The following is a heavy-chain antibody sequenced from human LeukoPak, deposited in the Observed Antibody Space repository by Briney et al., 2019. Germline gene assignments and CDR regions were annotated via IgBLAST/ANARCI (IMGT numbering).Heavy chain of an antibody. CDR1: GYTFPSYG. CDR2: ISAYNSNT. CDR3: ARDGLTYGSTDT. D-gene: IGHD3-10*01. J-gene: IGHJ5*02. V-gene: IGHV1-18*01. Sequence: ASVKVSCKASGYTFPSYGISWARQAPGQGLEWMGWISAYNSNTNYAQNLQGRVTMTTDTSTSTAYMELRSLRSDDTAVYYCARDGLTYGSTDTWGQGTLVTVSS.